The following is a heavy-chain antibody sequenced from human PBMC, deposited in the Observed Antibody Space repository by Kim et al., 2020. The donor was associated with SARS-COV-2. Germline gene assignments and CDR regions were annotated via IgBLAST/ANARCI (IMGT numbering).Heavy chain of an antibody. CDR3: ARDADGVGGNFDY. CDR1: GGSISSDDYY. Sequence: SETLSLTCTVSGGSISSDDYYWSWIRQHPGKGLEWIGYIYYSGNTYYNPSLKSRVTISTDTSKNQFSLKLSSVTAADTAVYYCARDADGVGGNFDYWGQG. D-gene: IGHD3-10*01. J-gene: IGHJ4*02. CDR2: IYYSGNT. V-gene: IGHV4-31*03.